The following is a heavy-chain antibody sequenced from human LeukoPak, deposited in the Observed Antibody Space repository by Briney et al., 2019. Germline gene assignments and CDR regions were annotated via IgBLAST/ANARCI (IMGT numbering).Heavy chain of an antibody. J-gene: IGHJ4*02. CDR3: TTAPTRTWLPYFGY. Sequence: GGSLRLSCAVSGLTFTDAWVSWVRQAPGKGLEWVARITASGTENYAAPVKARFTASRDDSKTTVYLQMKSLTTDDAAVYYCTTAPTRTWLPYFGYWGQGTVVTVSS. CDR2: ITASGTE. V-gene: IGHV3-15*01. CDR1: GLTFTDAW. D-gene: IGHD5-24*01.